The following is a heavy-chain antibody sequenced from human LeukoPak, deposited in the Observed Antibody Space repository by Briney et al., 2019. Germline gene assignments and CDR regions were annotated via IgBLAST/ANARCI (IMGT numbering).Heavy chain of an antibody. CDR2: IKQDGSEK. V-gene: IGHV3-7*01. CDR3: ARDTQVNYGDYDY. CDR1: GFTFSSYW. D-gene: IGHD4-17*01. Sequence: GGSLRLSCAASGFTFSSYWMSWVRQAPGKGLEWVANIKQDGSEKYYVDSVKGRFTISRDNAKNSLYLQMNSLRAEGTAVYYCARDTQVNYGDYDYWGQGTLVTVSS. J-gene: IGHJ4*02.